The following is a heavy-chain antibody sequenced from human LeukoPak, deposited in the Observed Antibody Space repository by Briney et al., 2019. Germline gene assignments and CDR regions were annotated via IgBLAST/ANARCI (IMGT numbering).Heavy chain of an antibody. D-gene: IGHD4-17*01. CDR3: ARGGDYGDSYYFDY. CDR1: GGSISSGSYY. V-gene: IGHV4-61*02. Sequence: SETLSLTRTVSGGSISSGSYYWSWIRQPAGKGLEWIGRIYTSGSTNYNPSLKSRVTISVDTSKNQFSLKLSSVTAADTAVYYCARGGDYGDSYYFDYWGQGTLVTVSS. CDR2: IYTSGST. J-gene: IGHJ4*02.